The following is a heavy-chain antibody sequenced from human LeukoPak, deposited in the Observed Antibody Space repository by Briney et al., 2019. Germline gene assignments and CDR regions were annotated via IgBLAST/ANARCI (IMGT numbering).Heavy chain of an antibody. CDR3: ARHSGPYSRSDY. CDR2: IYPGDSDT. V-gene: IGHV5-51*01. Sequence: GESLKISCKVSGYIFTSYWIAWVRQMPGKGLEWMGIIYPGDSDTRYSPSFEGQVTIPVDKSISTAYLQWSSLKASDTAMYYCARHSGPYSRSDYWGQGTLVTVSS. D-gene: IGHD6-6*01. J-gene: IGHJ4*02. CDR1: GYIFTSYW.